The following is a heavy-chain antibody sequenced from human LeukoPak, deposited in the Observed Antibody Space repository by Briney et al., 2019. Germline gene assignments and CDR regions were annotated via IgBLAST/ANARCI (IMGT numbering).Heavy chain of an antibody. J-gene: IGHJ4*02. D-gene: IGHD6-19*01. CDR3: ARGTKHSSGWYYFDY. V-gene: IGHV3-66*01. CDR1: GFTVSSNY. CDR2: IYSGGST. Sequence: GGSQRLSCAASGFTVSSNYMSWVRQAPGKGLEWVSVIYSGGSTYYADSVKGRFTISRDNSKNTLYLQMNSLRAEDTAVYYCARGTKHSSGWYYFDYWGQGTLVTVSS.